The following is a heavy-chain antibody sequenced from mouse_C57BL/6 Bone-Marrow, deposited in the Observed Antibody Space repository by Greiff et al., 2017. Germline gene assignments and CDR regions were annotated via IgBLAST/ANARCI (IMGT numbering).Heavy chain of an antibody. D-gene: IGHD2-10*02. V-gene: IGHV1-55*01. CDR1: GYTFTSYW. Sequence: QVQLQQPGAELVKPGASVKMSCKASGYTFTSYWITWVKQRPGQGLEWIGDVYPGSGSTNYHEKFKSQATLTVDTSSSTAYMQLSSLTSEDSAVYYCARRYLRYGTWFAYWGQGTLVTVSA. CDR2: VYPGSGST. CDR3: ARRYLRYGTWFAY. J-gene: IGHJ3*01.